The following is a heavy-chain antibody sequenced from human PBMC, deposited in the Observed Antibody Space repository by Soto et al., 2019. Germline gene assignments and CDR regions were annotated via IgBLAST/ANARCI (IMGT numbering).Heavy chain of an antibody. J-gene: IGHJ6*02. D-gene: IGHD6-6*01. V-gene: IGHV1-69*06. Sequence: QVQLAQSGAEVKKPGSSVKVSCKASGGTFSSYAISWVRQAPGQGLEWMGGIIPIFGTANYAQKFQGRVTITADKSTSTAYMELSSLRSEDTAVYYCARAEGKYISSSGYYYYGMDVWGQGTTVTVSS. CDR2: IIPIFGTA. CDR1: GGTFSSYA. CDR3: ARAEGKYISSSGYYYYGMDV.